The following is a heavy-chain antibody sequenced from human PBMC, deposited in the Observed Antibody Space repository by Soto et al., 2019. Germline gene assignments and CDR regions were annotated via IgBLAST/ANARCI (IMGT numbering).Heavy chain of an antibody. Sequence: EVQLLESGGGLVQPGGSLRLSCAASGFTFSKYAMSWVRQAPGNGLEWVSAISASGGSPYYADSVRGRFTTSRDNSKNTLYLQMNSLRAEDTAVYYCAKEMYSSGAYYFYFGMDVWGQAATVTVSS. CDR3: AKEMYSSGAYYFYFGMDV. J-gene: IGHJ6*02. CDR2: ISASGGSP. D-gene: IGHD6-25*01. CDR1: GFTFSKYA. V-gene: IGHV3-23*01.